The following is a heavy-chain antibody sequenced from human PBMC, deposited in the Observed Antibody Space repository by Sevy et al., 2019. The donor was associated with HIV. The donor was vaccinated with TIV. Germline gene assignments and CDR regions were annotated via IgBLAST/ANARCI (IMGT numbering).Heavy chain of an antibody. CDR3: ARDCIAAASRPDY. CDR1: GFTFSSYA. CDR2: MSYDGDNK. D-gene: IGHD6-13*01. J-gene: IGHJ4*02. V-gene: IGHV3-30-3*01. Sequence: GGSLRLSCAASGFTFSSYAMHWVRQAPGKGLEWVSVMSYDGDNKSYADSVKGRFTISRDNSNNTLYLQMNSLRGEDTAVYYCARDCIAAASRPDYWGQGTLVTVSS.